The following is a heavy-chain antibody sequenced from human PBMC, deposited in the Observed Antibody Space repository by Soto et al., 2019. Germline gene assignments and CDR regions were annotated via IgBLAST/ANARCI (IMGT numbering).Heavy chain of an antibody. Sequence: KGLEWVAVISYDGSHKYYTDSVKGRFTISRDNSKNTVSLQMNNLRPEDTAVYYCFFFQAEDGIRAVRSVSAFLLNRSSDL. CDR3: FFFQAEDGIRAVRSVSAFLLNRSSDL. J-gene: IGHJ2*01. D-gene: IGHD2-2*01. CDR2: ISYDGSHK. V-gene: IGHV3-30*03.